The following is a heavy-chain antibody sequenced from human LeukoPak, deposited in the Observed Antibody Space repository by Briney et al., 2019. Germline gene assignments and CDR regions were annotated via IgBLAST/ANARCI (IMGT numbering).Heavy chain of an antibody. J-gene: IGHJ5*02. Sequence: ASVKVSCKASGYTFTGYYMHWVRQAPGQGLEWMGRINPNSGGTNYAQKFQGRVTMTRDTSISTAYMELSRLRSDDTAVYYCASSRRLVGANDNWFDPWGQGTLVTVSS. V-gene: IGHV1-2*06. CDR1: GYTFTGYY. D-gene: IGHD1-26*01. CDR3: ASSRRLVGANDNWFDP. CDR2: INPNSGGT.